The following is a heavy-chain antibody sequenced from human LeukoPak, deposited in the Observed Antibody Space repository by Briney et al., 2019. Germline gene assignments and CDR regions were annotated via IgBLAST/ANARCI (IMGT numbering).Heavy chain of an antibody. CDR2: IWHDGSKQ. CDR1: GSTFNTYG. V-gene: IGHV3-33*01. CDR3: VRASGEGASSTYFDY. Sequence: GGSLRLSCAVSGSTFNTYGMHWVRQTPGKGLEWVANIWHDGSKQFYADSVKGRFSISRDNSKYTVYLQMNSLRAEDTAVYHCVRASGEGASSTYFDYWGQATRVGVSS. D-gene: IGHD4-17*01. J-gene: IGHJ4*02.